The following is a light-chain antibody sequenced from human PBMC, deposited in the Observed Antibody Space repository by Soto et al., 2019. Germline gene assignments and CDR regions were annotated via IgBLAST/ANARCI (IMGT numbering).Light chain of an antibody. CDR1: QSVSGNY. V-gene: IGKV3-20*01. CDR2: GAS. Sequence: EIVLTQSPGTLSLSPGERATLSCRASQSVSGNYFAWYQQKPGQAPSLLMHGASSRATGIPERFSGSGSGTDFTLTSSRLEPEDLAVDYCQQYGSSPRTFGQGTKVEI. J-gene: IGKJ1*01. CDR3: QQYGSSPRT.